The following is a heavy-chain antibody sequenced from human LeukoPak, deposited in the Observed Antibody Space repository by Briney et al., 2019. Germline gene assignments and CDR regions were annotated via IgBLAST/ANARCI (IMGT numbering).Heavy chain of an antibody. V-gene: IGHV4-31*03. CDR1: GGSISSGGSY. CDR2: IHYSGNT. Sequence: SQTLSLTCTVSGGSISSGGSYWGWIRQHPGKGLEWIGYIHYSGNTYYNPSLKSRVTISVDTSKNQFSLKLSSVTAADTAVYYCARDLGRGYSGYVFGYWGQGALVTVSS. CDR3: ARDLGRGYSGYVFGY. J-gene: IGHJ4*02. D-gene: IGHD5-12*01.